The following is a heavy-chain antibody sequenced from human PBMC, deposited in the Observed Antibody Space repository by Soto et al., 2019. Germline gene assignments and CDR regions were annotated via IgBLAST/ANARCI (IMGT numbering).Heavy chain of an antibody. V-gene: IGHV3-48*01. CDR1: GFTFSNYG. J-gene: IGHJ3*01. CDR2: IGIGSSTK. Sequence: GVSLRLSCAASGFTFSNYGINWVRQAPGKGLEWVSYIGIGSSTKYYADSVKGRFTISRDNAKNSLYLQMNSLRAEDTAVYYCARDQLYYNDISGRPLNAFDVWGQGTMVTVS. D-gene: IGHD3-22*01. CDR3: ARDQLYYNDISGRPLNAFDV.